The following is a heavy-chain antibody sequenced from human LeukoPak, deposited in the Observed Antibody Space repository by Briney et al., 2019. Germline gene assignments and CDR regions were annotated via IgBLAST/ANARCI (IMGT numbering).Heavy chain of an antibody. D-gene: IGHD2-8*01. CDR1: GFTFSSYA. CDR2: ISGSGGTT. J-gene: IGHJ4*02. CDR3: AKEGLKYCTNGVCYTGVDY. Sequence: GGSLRLSCAASGFTFSSYAMSWVRQAPGKGLEWVSAISGSGGTTYYADSVKGRFTISRDNSKNTLYLQMNSLRAEDTAVYYCAKEGLKYCTNGVCYTGVDYWGQGTLVTVSS. V-gene: IGHV3-23*01.